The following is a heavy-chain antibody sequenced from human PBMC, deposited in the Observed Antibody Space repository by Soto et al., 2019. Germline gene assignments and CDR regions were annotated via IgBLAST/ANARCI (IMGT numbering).Heavy chain of an antibody. CDR2: ISGSGGST. V-gene: IGHV3-23*01. J-gene: IGHJ6*02. CDR3: AKVPDCSSTSCYALGGGYYYYYGMDV. D-gene: IGHD2-2*01. CDR1: GFTFSSYA. Sequence: GGSLRLSCAASGFTFSSYAMSWVRQAPGKGLEWVSAISGSGGSTYYADSVKGRFTISRDNSKNTLYLQMNSLRAEDTAVYYCAKVPDCSSTSCYALGGGYYYYYGMDVWGQGTTVTVSS.